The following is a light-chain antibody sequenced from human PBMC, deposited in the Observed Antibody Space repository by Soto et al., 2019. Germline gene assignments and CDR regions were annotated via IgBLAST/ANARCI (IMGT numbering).Light chain of an antibody. CDR1: SSNVGSYKL. V-gene: IGLV2-23*02. Sequence: QSVLTQPASVSGSPGQSTTISCTGTSSNVGSYKLVSWYQQHPGKAPKLMIFEVNKRPSGVSNRFSGSKSGNTASLTISGLKVEDEADYYCCSSGGSPTYVFGTGNKVTVL. CDR2: EVN. CDR3: CSSGGSPTYV. J-gene: IGLJ1*01.